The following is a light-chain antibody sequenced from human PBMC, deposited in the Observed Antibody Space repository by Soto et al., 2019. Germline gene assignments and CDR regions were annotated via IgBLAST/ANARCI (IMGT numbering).Light chain of an antibody. CDR3: QQYADSPRT. Sequence: EIVVTQSPGTLSLSPGERATLSCRASQSVTSNYLAWYQQKPGQAPRLLIYGASSRATGIPDRFSGSGSGTDFTLTISRLDPEDFAVYYCQQYADSPRTFGQGTTMEVK. CDR2: GAS. CDR1: QSVTSNY. V-gene: IGKV3-20*01. J-gene: IGKJ1*01.